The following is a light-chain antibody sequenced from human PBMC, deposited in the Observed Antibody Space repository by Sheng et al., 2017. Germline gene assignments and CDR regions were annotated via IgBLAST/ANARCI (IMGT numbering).Light chain of an antibody. CDR1: DLTNKY. CDR2: QDD. J-gene: IGLJ1*01. V-gene: IGLV3-1*01. CDR3: QAWDTNTKV. Sequence: SYEVTQPPSVSVSPGQTANITCSGNDLTNKYVCWYQQKPGQSPVLVIHQDDKRPSGIPERFSGSNSGNIATLTISGTQAMDEADYYCQAWDTNTKVFGTGTKVTVL.